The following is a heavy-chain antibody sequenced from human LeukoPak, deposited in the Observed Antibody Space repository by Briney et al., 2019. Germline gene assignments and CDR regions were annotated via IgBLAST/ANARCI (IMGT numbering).Heavy chain of an antibody. CDR3: ARGAPPDY. CDR1: GFTFSSYS. Sequence: GGSLRLSCAASGFTFSSYSMNWVRQAPGKGLEWVSSISSSSSYIYYADSVKGRLTISRDNSKNTLYLQMNSLRAEDTAVYYCARGAPPDYWGQGTLVTVSS. J-gene: IGHJ4*02. V-gene: IGHV3-21*01. CDR2: ISSSSSYI.